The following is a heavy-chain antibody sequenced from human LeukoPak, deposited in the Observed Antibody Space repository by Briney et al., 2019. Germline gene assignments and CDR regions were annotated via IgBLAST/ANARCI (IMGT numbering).Heavy chain of an antibody. CDR3: ARPGYGGNSLASGAST. CDR2: IYPGDSDT. CDR1: GYSFTSYW. V-gene: IGHV5-51*01. Sequence: GESLKISCKGSGYSFTSYWIGWVRQMPGKGLEWMGIIYPGDSDTRYSPSFQGQVTISADKSISTAYLQWSSLKASDTAMYYCARPGYGGNSLASGASTWGQGTLVTVSS. J-gene: IGHJ5*02. D-gene: IGHD4-23*01.